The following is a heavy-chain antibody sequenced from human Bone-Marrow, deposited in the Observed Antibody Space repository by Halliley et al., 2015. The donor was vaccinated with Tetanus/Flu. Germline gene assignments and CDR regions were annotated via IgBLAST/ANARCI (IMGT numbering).Heavy chain of an antibody. Sequence: QLVQSGAEVKRPGASLRISCKGSGYSFTTYWITWVRQMPGKGLEWMGRIAPSDSYANYSPSLHGDVTISVDKSINTAYLQWSRLRASDPAIYYCARYSSPSYGMDVWGQGTTVTVSS. CDR3: ARYSSPSYGMDV. V-gene: IGHV5-10-1*01. CDR2: IAPSDSYA. J-gene: IGHJ6*02. D-gene: IGHD6-6*01. CDR1: GYSFTTYW.